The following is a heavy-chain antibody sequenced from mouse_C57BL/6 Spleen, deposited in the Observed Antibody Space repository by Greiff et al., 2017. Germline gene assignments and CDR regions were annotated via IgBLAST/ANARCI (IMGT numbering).Heavy chain of an antibody. Sequence: EVQLQQSGPELVKPGASVKISCKASGYSFTGYYMNWVKQSPEKSLEWIGEINPSTGGTTYNQKFKAKATLTVDKSSSTAYMQLKSLTSEDSAVXYCARTWSYFDYWGQGTTLTVSS. CDR1: GYSFTGYY. CDR3: ARTWSYFDY. CDR2: INPSTGGT. V-gene: IGHV1-42*01. J-gene: IGHJ2*01.